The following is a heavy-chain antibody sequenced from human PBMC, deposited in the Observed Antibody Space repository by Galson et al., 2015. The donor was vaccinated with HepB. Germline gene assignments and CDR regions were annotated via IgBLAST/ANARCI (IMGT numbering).Heavy chain of an antibody. D-gene: IGHD4-17*01. CDR2: ISAYNGNT. J-gene: IGHJ6*02. Sequence: SVKVSCKASGYTFTSYGISWVRQAPGQGLEWMGWISAYNGNTNYAQKLQGRVTMTTDTSTSTAYMELRSLRSDDTAVYYCARDRGSGDYATDYGMDVWGQGTTVTVSS. CDR3: ARDRGSGDYATDYGMDV. CDR1: GYTFTSYG. V-gene: IGHV1-18*04.